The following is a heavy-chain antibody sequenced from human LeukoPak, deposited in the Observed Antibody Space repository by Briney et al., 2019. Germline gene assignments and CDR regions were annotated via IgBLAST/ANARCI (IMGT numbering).Heavy chain of an antibody. CDR1: GGSISSYY. CDR3: ARGRVGDSDY. D-gene: IGHD1-26*01. V-gene: IGHV4-59*01. Sequence: SETLSLTCTVSGGSISSYYWSWIRQPPGKGLEWIGYIYYSGGTNYNPSLKSRVTISVDTSKNQFSLKLSSVTAADTAVYYCARGRVGDSDYWGQGTLVTVSS. CDR2: IYYSGGT. J-gene: IGHJ4*01.